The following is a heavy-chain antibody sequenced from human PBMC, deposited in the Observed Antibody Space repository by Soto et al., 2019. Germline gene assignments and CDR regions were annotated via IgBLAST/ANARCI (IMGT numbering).Heavy chain of an antibody. V-gene: IGHV1-69*13. J-gene: IGHJ6*02. D-gene: IGHD6-6*01. CDR3: ARDLVRAARTYYYYGMDV. CDR1: GGTFSSYA. Sequence: GASVKVSCKASGGTFSSYAISWVRQAPGQGLEWMGGIIPIFGTANYAQKFQGRVTITADESTSTAYMELSSLRSEDTAVYYCARDLVRAARTYYYYGMDVWGQGTTVTVSS. CDR2: IIPIFGTA.